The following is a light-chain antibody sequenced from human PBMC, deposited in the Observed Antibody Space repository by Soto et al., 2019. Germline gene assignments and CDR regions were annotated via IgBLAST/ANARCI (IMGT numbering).Light chain of an antibody. CDR2: GVS. Sequence: ELELTQSPGTLSLSPWESATLSCRASQSIITLAWYKQKTGRAPRILIFGVSRRATGIPARLSGSGSGTDFNLTINRLEPEDFAVYYCQEYGRLPLTCGGGTKVDIK. V-gene: IGKV3-20*01. J-gene: IGKJ4*01. CDR1: QSIIT. CDR3: QEYGRLPLT.